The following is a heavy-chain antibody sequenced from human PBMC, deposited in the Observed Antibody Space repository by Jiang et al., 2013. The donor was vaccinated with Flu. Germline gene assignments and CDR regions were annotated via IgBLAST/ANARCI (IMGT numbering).Heavy chain of an antibody. D-gene: IGHD6-13*01. CDR2: GST. CDR3: AKVMSPGIENRGLDY. V-gene: IGHV3-23*01. Sequence: GSTYYADSVKGRFTISRDNSKNTLYLQMNSLRAEDTAVYYCAKVMSPGIENRGLDYWGQGTLVTVSS. J-gene: IGHJ4*02.